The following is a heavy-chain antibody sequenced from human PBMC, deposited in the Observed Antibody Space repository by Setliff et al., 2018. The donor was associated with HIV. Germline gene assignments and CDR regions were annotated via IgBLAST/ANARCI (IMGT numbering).Heavy chain of an antibody. Sequence: ASVKVSCKASGYSFTTYFMHWVRQAPGKGLEWMGRVDPEDGETIYAERFRGRISLTVDKSTGTAYMELNRLRSEDTAVYYCGTVRIAVPDDFDFWGQGSLVTVSS. D-gene: IGHD6-19*01. CDR3: GTVRIAVPDDFDF. CDR2: VDPEDGET. J-gene: IGHJ4*02. V-gene: IGHV1-69-2*01. CDR1: GYSFTTYF.